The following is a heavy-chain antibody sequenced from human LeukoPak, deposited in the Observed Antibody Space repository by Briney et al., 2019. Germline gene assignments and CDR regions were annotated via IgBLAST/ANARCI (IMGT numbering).Heavy chain of an antibody. V-gene: IGHV3-23*01. CDR3: AKGRYWTPI. J-gene: IGHJ3*02. Sequence: GGSLRLSCAAAGFTFSSYAMTWVRQAPGKGLEWVSAISGSGGSTYYADSVKGRFTISRDNSKNTPYLQMNSLRAEDTAFYYCAKGRYWTPIWGQGTMVTVSS. CDR2: ISGSGGST. D-gene: IGHD3/OR15-3a*01. CDR1: GFTFSSYA.